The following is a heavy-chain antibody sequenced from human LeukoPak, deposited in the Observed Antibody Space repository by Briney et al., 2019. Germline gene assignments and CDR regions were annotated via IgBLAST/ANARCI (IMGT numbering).Heavy chain of an antibody. CDR1: GGSISSGGYY. V-gene: IGHV4-31*03. D-gene: IGHD4-11*01. CDR2: FYYSGST. J-gene: IGHJ4*02. Sequence: SETLSLTCTVSGGSISSGGYYWSWIRQHPGKGLEWLGYFYYSGSTYYNPSLKSRVTISVDTSKNQFSLKLSSVTAADTAVYYCATHEVHSKGTREGLDYWGQGTLVTVSS. CDR3: ATHEVHSKGTREGLDY.